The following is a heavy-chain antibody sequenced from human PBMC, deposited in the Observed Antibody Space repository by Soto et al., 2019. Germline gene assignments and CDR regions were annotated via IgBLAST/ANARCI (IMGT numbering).Heavy chain of an antibody. Sequence: ASVKVSCKASGYTFTGYYMHWVRQAPGQGLEWMGWINPNSGGTNYAQKFQGRVTMTRDTSISTAYMELGRLRSDDTAVYYCARVNVVVVAATREYYFDYLGQGTLVTVSS. V-gene: IGHV1-2*02. D-gene: IGHD2-15*01. CDR3: ARVNVVVVAATREYYFDY. CDR2: INPNSGGT. CDR1: GYTFTGYY. J-gene: IGHJ4*02.